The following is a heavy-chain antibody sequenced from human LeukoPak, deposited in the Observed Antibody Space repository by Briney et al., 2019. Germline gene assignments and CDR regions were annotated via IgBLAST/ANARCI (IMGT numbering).Heavy chain of an antibody. CDR1: GYTFTGYY. V-gene: IGHV1-2*02. CDR2: INPNSGGT. J-gene: IGHJ4*02. Sequence: ASVKVSCKASGYTFTGYYMHWVRQAPGQGLEWMGWINPNSGGTNYAQKFQGRVTMTEDTSTDTAYMELSSLRSEDTAVYYCATDLSSSWLDYWGQGTLVTVSS. D-gene: IGHD6-13*01. CDR3: ATDLSSSWLDY.